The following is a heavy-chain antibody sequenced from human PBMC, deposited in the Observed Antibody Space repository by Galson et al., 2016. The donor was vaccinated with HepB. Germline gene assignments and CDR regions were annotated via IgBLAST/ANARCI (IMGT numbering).Heavy chain of an antibody. V-gene: IGHV3-53*01. D-gene: IGHD6-19*01. J-gene: IGHJ3*02. Sequence: SLRLSCAASEFTVSRYYMSWVRQAPGKGLEWVSVIYSGGGTFYADSVKGRFTISRDNSRNTLYVQLNNLRAEDTAVYYCARDYTGSRGNVGTFDSWGQGTMGAVSS. CDR3: ARDYTGSRGNVGTFDS. CDR2: IYSGGGT. CDR1: EFTVSRYY.